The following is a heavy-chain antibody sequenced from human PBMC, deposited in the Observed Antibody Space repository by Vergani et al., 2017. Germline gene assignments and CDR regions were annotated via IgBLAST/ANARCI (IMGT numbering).Heavy chain of an antibody. J-gene: IGHJ1*01. CDR3: ADTYYYDSSGFSYFQH. Sequence: VQLVQSGAEVKKPGATVKISCKVSGYTFTGYYMHWVRQAPGQGLEWMGWINPNSGGTNYAQKFQGWVTMTRDTSISTAYMELSRLRSDDTAVYYCADTYYYDSSGFSYFQHWGQGTLVTVSS. CDR1: GYTFTGYY. D-gene: IGHD3-22*01. CDR2: INPNSGGT. V-gene: IGHV1-2*04.